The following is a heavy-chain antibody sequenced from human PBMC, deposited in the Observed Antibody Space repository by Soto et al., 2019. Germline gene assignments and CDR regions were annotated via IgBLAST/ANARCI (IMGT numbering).Heavy chain of an antibody. CDR2: INHSGST. J-gene: IGHJ4*02. CDR3: ANRGYSYSYFDY. D-gene: IGHD5-18*01. V-gene: IGHV4-34*01. CDR1: GGSFSGYY. Sequence: SETLSLTCAVYGGSFSGYYWSWIRQPPGKGLEWIGEINHSGSTNYNPSLKSRVTISVDTSKNQFSLKLSSVTAADTAVYYCANRGYSYSYFDYWGQGTLVTVSS.